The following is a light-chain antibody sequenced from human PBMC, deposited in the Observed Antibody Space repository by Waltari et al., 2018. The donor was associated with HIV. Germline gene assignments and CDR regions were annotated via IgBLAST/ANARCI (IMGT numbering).Light chain of an antibody. CDR1: SSHIGSYY. CDR3: AAWDASLSAWV. V-gene: IGLV1-47*01. CDR2: MNN. J-gene: IGLJ3*02. Sequence: QSVLTQPPSASGTPGQRVTISCSGSSSHIGSYYVSRYQQLPGTAPKLLIYMNNQRPAGVPDRCSGSKSGTSASLAISGLRSEDEADYYCAAWDASLSAWVFGGGTKLTVL.